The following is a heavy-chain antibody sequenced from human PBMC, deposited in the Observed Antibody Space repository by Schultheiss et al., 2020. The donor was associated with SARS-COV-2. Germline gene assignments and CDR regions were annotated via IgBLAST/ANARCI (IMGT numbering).Heavy chain of an antibody. CDR3: ARGPHVVVVAATRNHVHHFDY. J-gene: IGHJ4*02. CDR2: IKQDGSEK. V-gene: IGHV3-7*01. Sequence: GESLKISCAASGFTFSSYWMSWVRQAPGKGLEWVANIKQDGSEKYYVDSVKGRFTISRDNAKNSLYLQMNSLRAEDTAVYYCARGPHVVVVAATRNHVHHFDYWGQGTLVTVPS. D-gene: IGHD2-15*01. CDR1: GFTFSSYW.